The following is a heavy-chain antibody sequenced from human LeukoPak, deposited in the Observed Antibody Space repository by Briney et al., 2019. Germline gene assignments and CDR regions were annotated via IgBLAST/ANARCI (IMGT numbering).Heavy chain of an antibody. D-gene: IGHD3-22*01. CDR1: GGSFSGYY. J-gene: IGHJ4*02. V-gene: IGHV4-34*01. Sequence: SETLSLTCAVYGGSFSGYYWSWIRQPPGKGLEWIGEINYSENTNWIGEIKHSENTNYNPSLKSRVTISVDRPKNQFSLQLRSVTAADTAVYYCARNFDSSGYYLAYWGQGNLVTVSS. CDR2: IKHSENT. CDR3: ARNFDSSGYYLAY.